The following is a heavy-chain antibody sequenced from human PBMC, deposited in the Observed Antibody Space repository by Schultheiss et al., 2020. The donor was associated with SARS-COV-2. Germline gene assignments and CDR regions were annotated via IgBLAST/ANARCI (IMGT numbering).Heavy chain of an antibody. CDR3: ARDSLSGYYYSTAFDI. CDR2: ISYDGSNK. Sequence: GESLKISCAASGFTFSSYAMHWVRQAPGKGLEWVAVISYDGSNKYYADSVKGRFTISRDNSKNTLYLQMNSLRAEDTAVYYCARDSLSGYYYSTAFDIWGQGTTVTVAS. J-gene: IGHJ3*02. CDR1: GFTFSSYA. D-gene: IGHD3-22*01. V-gene: IGHV3-30*04.